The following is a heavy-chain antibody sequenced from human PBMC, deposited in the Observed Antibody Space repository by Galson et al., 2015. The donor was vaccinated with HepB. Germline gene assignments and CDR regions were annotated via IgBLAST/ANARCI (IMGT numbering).Heavy chain of an antibody. D-gene: IGHD6-13*01. CDR2: ISGSSTYI. Sequence: SLRLSCAASGFTFSSYSMNWVRQAPGKGLEWVSSISGSSTYIYYADSVRGRFTISRDNAENSLYLQINSLRAEDTAVYYCARRAEGSSWLVDYWGQGTLVTVSS. V-gene: IGHV3-21*01. CDR3: ARRAEGSSWLVDY. J-gene: IGHJ4*02. CDR1: GFTFSSYS.